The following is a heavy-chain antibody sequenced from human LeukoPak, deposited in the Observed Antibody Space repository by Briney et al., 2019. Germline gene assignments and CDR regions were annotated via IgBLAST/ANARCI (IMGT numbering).Heavy chain of an antibody. Sequence: SETLSLTCTVSGGSISSSSYYWGWIRQPPGKGLEWIGSIYYSGSTYYNPSLKSRVTISVDTSKNQFSLKLSSVTAADTAVYYCANSYDSSGYYADSWGQGTLVTVSS. D-gene: IGHD3-22*01. V-gene: IGHV4-39*07. J-gene: IGHJ4*02. CDR3: ANSYDSSGYYADS. CDR2: IYYSGST. CDR1: GGSISSSSYY.